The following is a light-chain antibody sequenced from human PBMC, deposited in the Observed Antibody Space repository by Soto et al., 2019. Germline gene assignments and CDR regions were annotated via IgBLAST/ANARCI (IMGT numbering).Light chain of an antibody. CDR1: QSLLHSNGYNY. V-gene: IGKV2-28*01. CDR3: MQALQTPTMCT. CDR2: LGS. J-gene: IGKJ2*02. Sequence: DIVMTQSPLSLPVTPGEPASISCRSSQSLLHSNGYNYLDWYLQKPGQSPQLLIYLGSNRASGVPDRFSGSGSGTDFTMKISRLEAEDVGVYYCMQALQTPTMCTFGQGTKLEIK.